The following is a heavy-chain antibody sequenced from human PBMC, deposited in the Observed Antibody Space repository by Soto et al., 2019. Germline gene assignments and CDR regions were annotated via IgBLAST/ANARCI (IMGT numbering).Heavy chain of an antibody. Sequence: GASVKVSCKASGYTFTSYAMHWVRQAPGQRLEWMGWINAGNGNTKYSQKFQGRVTITRDTSASTAYMELSSLRSEDTAVYYCARVLVRTRKDAFDIWGQGTMVTVSS. CDR1: GYTFTSYA. CDR2: INAGNGNT. CDR3: ARVLVRTRKDAFDI. V-gene: IGHV1-3*01. D-gene: IGHD3-10*01. J-gene: IGHJ3*02.